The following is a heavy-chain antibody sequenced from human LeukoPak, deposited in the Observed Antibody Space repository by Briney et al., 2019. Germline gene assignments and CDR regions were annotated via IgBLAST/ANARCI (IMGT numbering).Heavy chain of an antibody. CDR1: GGSFSGYY. V-gene: IGHV4-59*10. J-gene: IGHJ4*02. CDR3: AKRYGDYRGAMCFDY. Sequence: SETLSLTCAVYGGSFSGYYWSWIRQPAGKGLEWIGRIYTSGSTNYNPSLKSRVTISVDTSKNQFSLKLSSVTAADTAVYYCAKRYGDYRGAMCFDYWGQGTLVTVSS. D-gene: IGHD4-17*01. CDR2: IYTSGST.